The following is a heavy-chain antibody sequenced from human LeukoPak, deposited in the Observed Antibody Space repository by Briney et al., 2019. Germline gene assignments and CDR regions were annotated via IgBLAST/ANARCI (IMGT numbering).Heavy chain of an antibody. J-gene: IGHJ5*02. Sequence: GGSLRLSCAASGFTFSNYDMNWVRQAPGKGLEWVSGISGSGGSTYYADSVKGRFTISRDNSNNPLYLQMISRRAEDTAVYYGAKDRYSKYGKWFDPWGQGSLVTVFS. V-gene: IGHV3-23*01. CDR3: AKDRYSKYGKWFDP. CDR1: GFTFSNYD. CDR2: ISGSGGST. D-gene: IGHD4-11*01.